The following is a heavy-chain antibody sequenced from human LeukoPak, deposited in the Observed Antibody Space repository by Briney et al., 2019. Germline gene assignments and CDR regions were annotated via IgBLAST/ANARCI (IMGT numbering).Heavy chain of an antibody. J-gene: IGHJ3*02. Sequence: SGTLSLTCGVSGGSVTTTNWWTWVRQPPGKGLEWIGEFHLNGRTHYNPSLESRLTMSVDLSENHISLKLTSVTAADTAVYYCARHKSDTARMDAFDIWAQGTMVTVSS. CDR3: ARHKSDTARMDAFDI. CDR1: GGSVTTTNW. D-gene: IGHD5-18*01. CDR2: FHLNGRT. V-gene: IGHV4-4*02.